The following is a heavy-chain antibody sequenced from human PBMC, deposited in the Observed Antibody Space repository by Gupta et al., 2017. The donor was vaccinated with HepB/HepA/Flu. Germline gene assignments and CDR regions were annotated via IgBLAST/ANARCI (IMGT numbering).Heavy chain of an antibody. Sequence: EVQLVESGGGLVQPGRSLRLSCAASGFTFDDYALHWVRQAPGKGLVWGAGISWNSGSIGYAEAVNGRFTIYRDNGKKDLYLQMNSLRAEDEALYYCAKNRAKSGYTYYFDYWGQGTLVTVSS. V-gene: IGHV3-9*01. CDR2: ISWNSGSI. CDR1: GFTFDDYA. D-gene: IGHD3-3*01. CDR3: AKNRAKSGYTYYFDY. J-gene: IGHJ4*02.